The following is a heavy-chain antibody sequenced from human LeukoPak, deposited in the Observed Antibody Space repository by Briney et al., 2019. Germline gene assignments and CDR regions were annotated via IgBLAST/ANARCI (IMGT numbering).Heavy chain of an antibody. CDR3: AREVAP. V-gene: IGHV4-59*02. CDR1: GDSVSRYY. Sequence: SETLSLTCTVSGDSVSRYYWSWIRQPPGKGLEWIGYIYYSGSTNYNPSLKSRVTISVDTSKNQFSLKLSSVTAADTAVYYCAREVAPWGQGTLVTVSS. J-gene: IGHJ5*02. CDR2: IYYSGST.